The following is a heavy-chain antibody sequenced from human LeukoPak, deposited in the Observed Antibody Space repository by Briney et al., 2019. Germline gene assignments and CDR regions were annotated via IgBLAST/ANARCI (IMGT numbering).Heavy chain of an antibody. V-gene: IGHV3-30*18. CDR3: AKVGNGGELDY. J-gene: IGHJ4*02. CDR2: ISYDGSNK. Sequence: PGGSLRLSCAASGFTFSSYGMHWVRQAPGKGLEWVAVISYDGSNKYYADSVKGRFTISRDNSKNTLYLQMNSLRAEDTAVYYCAKVGNGGELDYWGLGTLVTVSS. D-gene: IGHD4-23*01. CDR1: GFTFSSYG.